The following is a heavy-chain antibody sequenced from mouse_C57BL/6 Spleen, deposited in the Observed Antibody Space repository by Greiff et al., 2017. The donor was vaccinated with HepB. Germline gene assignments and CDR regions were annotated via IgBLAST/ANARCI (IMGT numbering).Heavy chain of an antibody. CDR2: IWSGGST. V-gene: IGHV2-5*01. CDR3: ANYYGSGDWFDY. Sequence: VKLMESGPGLVQPSQCLSISCTVSGFSLTSYGVHWVRQSPGKGLEWLGVIWSGGSTDYNAAFMSRLSITKDNSKSQVFFKMNSLQANDTAICYCANYYGSGDWFDYWGQGTLVTASA. D-gene: IGHD1-1*01. J-gene: IGHJ3*01. CDR1: GFSLTSYG.